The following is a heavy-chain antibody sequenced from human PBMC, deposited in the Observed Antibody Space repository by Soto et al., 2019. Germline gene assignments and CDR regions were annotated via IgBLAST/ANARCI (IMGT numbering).Heavy chain of an antibody. CDR1: GGSISSSSYY. J-gene: IGHJ2*01. CDR2: IYYSGST. CDR3: ARLSYRYYWYFDL. Sequence: QLQLQESGPGLVKPSETLSLTCTVSGGSISSSSYYWGWIRQPPGKGLEWIGSIYYSGSTYYNPSLKSRVTISVDTSKNQFSLELSSVTAADTAVFYCARLSYRYYWYFDLWGRGTLVTVSS. V-gene: IGHV4-39*01. D-gene: IGHD3-16*02.